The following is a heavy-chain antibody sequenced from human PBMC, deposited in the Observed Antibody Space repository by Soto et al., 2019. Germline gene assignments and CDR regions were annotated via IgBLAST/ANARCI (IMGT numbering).Heavy chain of an antibody. CDR2: TYYRSKWYN. D-gene: IGHD6-6*01. Sequence: PSQTLLLTCAISGDSVSSNSAAWNWIRQSPSRGLEWLGRTYYRSKWYNDYAVSVKSRITINPDTSKNQFSLQLNSVTPEDTAVYYCASGSIAARQYYFDYWGQGTLVTVSS. CDR1: GDSVSSNSAA. CDR3: ASGSIAARQYYFDY. V-gene: IGHV6-1*01. J-gene: IGHJ4*02.